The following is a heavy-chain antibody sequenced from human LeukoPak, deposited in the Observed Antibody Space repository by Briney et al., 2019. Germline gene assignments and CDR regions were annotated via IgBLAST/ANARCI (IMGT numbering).Heavy chain of an antibody. V-gene: IGHV4-39*01. CDR1: GGSISSSSYY. D-gene: IGHD2-2*02. J-gene: IGHJ4*02. CDR2: IYYSGST. CDR3: ASTSPGIVVVPAAIDY. Sequence: SETLSLTCTVSGGSISSSSYYWGWIRRPPGKGLEWIVSIYYSGSTYYNPSLKSRVTISVDTSKNQFSLKLSSVTAADTAVYYCASTSPGIVVVPAAIDYWGQGTPVTASS.